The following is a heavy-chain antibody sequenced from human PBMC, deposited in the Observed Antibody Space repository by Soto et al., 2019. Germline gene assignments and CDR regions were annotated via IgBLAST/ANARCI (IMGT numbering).Heavy chain of an antibody. CDR3: ARSPRSSPYFDY. D-gene: IGHD6-13*01. CDR1: GYTFSNFW. J-gene: IGHJ4*02. CDR2: IYPGDHET. Sequence: PGESLKISCQSSGYTFSNFWIGWVRQLPGKGLEWMGIIYPGDHETRYSPSFHSKVTISADRSISTAYLQWNSLEASDTAFYFCARSPRSSPYFDYWGQGALVTVSS. V-gene: IGHV5-51*01.